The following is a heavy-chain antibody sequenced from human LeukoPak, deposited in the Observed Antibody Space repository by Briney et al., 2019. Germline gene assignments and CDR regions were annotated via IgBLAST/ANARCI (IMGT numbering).Heavy chain of an antibody. Sequence: SETLSLTCAVYGGSFSGYYWSWIRQPPGKGLEWIGEINHSGSTNYNPSLKSRVTISVDTSKNQFSLKLSSVTAADPAVYYCARARILHYDSSGFGYYFDYWGPGTLVTVSS. CDR3: ARARILHYDSSGFGYYFDY. J-gene: IGHJ4*02. CDR1: GGSFSGYY. CDR2: INHSGST. V-gene: IGHV4-34*01. D-gene: IGHD3-22*01.